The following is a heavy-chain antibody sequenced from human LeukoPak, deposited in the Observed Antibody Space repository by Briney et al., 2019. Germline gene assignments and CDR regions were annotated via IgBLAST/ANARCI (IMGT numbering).Heavy chain of an antibody. D-gene: IGHD5-18*01. CDR1: GFTFSSYE. CDR3: ARGGSGYSYGKIDS. J-gene: IGHJ4*02. V-gene: IGHV3-7*01. Sequence: GGSLRLSCAASGFTFSSYEMNWVRQAPGKGLEWVANIKQDGSETYCVDSVKGRFTISRDNAKNSLYLQMNSLRDDDTAVSYWARGGSGYSYGKIDSWGQGILVTVSS. CDR2: IKQDGSET.